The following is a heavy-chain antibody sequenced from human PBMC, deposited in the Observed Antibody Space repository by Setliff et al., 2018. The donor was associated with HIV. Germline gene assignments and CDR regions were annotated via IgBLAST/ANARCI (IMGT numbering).Heavy chain of an antibody. V-gene: IGHV1-69*02. D-gene: IGHD3-3*01. J-gene: IGHJ6*03. CDR1: RSTFNSHT. CDR2: IIPILGVA. Sequence: SVKVSCKASRSTFNSHTINWVRQAPGQGLDWMGRIIPILGVATYAQRFQGNVTITADKSTSTAYMELTSLRFDDTAMYYCVRGVQSPPHYSYYYMDVWGEGTMVTVSS. CDR3: VRGVQSPPHYSYYYMDV.